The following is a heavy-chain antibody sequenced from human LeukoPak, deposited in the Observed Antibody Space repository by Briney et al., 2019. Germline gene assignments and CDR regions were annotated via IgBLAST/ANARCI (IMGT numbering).Heavy chain of an antibody. V-gene: IGHV3-23*01. CDR2: ISTSGGST. J-gene: IGHJ3*02. CDR1: GFTFSSYA. CDR3: ATRRGGALDI. D-gene: IGHD3-10*01. Sequence: GGSLRLSCAASGFTFSSYAMSWVRQAPGKGLEWVSGISTSGGSTYHADSVKGRFTISRDNSKNTLYLQMNSLRAEDTAVYYCATRRGGALDIWGQGTMVTVSS.